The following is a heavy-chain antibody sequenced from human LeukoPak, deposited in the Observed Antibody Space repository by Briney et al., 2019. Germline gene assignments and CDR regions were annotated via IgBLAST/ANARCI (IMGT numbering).Heavy chain of an antibody. Sequence: PSETLSLTCTVSGGSISSGGYYWSWIRQHPGKGLEWIGYIYYSGSTYYNPSLKSRVTISVDTSKNQFSLKLSSVTAADTAVYYCARAPMVLGVIMLNWFDPWGQGTLVTVSS. D-gene: IGHD3-10*01. CDR2: IYYSGST. J-gene: IGHJ5*02. CDR3: ARAPMVLGVIMLNWFDP. V-gene: IGHV4-31*03. CDR1: GGSISSGGYY.